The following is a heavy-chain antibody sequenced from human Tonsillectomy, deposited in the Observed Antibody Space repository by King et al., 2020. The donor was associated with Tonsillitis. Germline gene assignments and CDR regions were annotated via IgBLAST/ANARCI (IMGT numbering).Heavy chain of an antibody. Sequence: VQLQESGPGLVKPSETLSLTCTVSGGSISKYYWTWIRQPPGKGLEWIGYVYYSGGTDYNPSLKSRGTILVDTSKNQFSLRLSSVTAADTAIYYCARVRHDHGSGSLDYWGQGTLVTVSS. CDR3: ARVRHDHGSGSLDY. J-gene: IGHJ4*02. CDR2: VYYSGGT. D-gene: IGHD3-10*01. V-gene: IGHV4-59*01. CDR1: GGSISKYY.